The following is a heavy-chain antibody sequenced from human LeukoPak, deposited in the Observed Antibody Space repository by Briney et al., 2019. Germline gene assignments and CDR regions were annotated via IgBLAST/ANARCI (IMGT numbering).Heavy chain of an antibody. V-gene: IGHV1-18*01. D-gene: IGHD2-15*01. CDR3: ARDSGYCSGDSCYQSFDY. Sequence: ASVKVSWKASGYTFTSYGISWVRQAPGQGLEWMGWISAYNGNTNYAQKLQGRVTMTTDTSTSTAYMELRSLRSDDTAVYYCARDSGYCSGDSCYQSFDYWGQGSLVTVSS. CDR2: ISAYNGNT. J-gene: IGHJ4*02. CDR1: GYTFTSYG.